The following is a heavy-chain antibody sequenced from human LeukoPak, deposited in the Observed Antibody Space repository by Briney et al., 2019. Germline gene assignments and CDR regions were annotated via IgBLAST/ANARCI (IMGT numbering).Heavy chain of an antibody. CDR1: GFTFSSYA. CDR2: ISGSGGST. V-gene: IGHV3-23*01. CDR3: AQQVGYCSSGSCYFTY. Sequence: QSGGSLRLSCAASGFTFSSYAMSWVRQAPGKGLEWVPAISGSGGSTYYADSVKGRFTISRDNSKNTLYLQMNSLRAEDTAVYYCAQQVGYCSSGSCYFTYWGQGTLVTVSS. J-gene: IGHJ1*01. D-gene: IGHD2-15*01.